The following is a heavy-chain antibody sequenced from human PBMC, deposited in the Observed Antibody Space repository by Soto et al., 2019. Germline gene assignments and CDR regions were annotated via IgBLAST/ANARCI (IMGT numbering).Heavy chain of an antibody. CDR2: IYYSGST. CDR3: ASGGSDYDRGGRPSLFFVY. Sequence: SETLSLTCTVSGDCISSGGYYWSWIRQHPGKGLECIGYIYYSGSTYYNPSLKSRVTISVDTSKNQFSLKRGSVTAADTAVYSCASGGSDYDRGGRPSLFFVYWGQGTLVTVSS. J-gene: IGHJ4*02. V-gene: IGHV4-31*03. CDR1: GDCISSGGYY. D-gene: IGHD3-22*01.